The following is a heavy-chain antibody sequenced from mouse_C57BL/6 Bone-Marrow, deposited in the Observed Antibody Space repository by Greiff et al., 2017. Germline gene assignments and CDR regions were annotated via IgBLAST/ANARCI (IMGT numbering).Heavy chain of an antibody. V-gene: IGHV1-59*01. Sequence: VQLQQPGAELVRPGTSVKLSCKASGYTFTSYWMHWVKQRPGQGLEWIGVIDPSDSYTNYNQKFKGKATLTVDPSSSTAYMQLSSLTSEASAVYYCARGGGNYAMDYGGKGPSVTSPS. CDR2: IDPSDSYT. CDR1: GYTFTSYW. CDR3: ARGGGNYAMDY. J-gene: IGHJ4*01.